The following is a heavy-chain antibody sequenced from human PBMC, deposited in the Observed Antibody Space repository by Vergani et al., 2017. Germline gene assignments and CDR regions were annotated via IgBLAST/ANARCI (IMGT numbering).Heavy chain of an antibody. CDR1: GGSLSGYY. J-gene: IGHJ4*02. CDR2: VEDSGYF. V-gene: IGHV4-59*01. CDR3: ARSIVSRNPHDYFDN. D-gene: IGHD1-14*01. Sequence: QVQLQESGPGLVRPSETLSLTFTVSGGSLSGYYWNWIRQTPGEGLEWIGYVEDSGYFNYNPSLKTRVSISSDTSNNQFSLMLSSVTVADTAVYYCARSIVSRNPHDYFDNWGQGTLVTVSS.